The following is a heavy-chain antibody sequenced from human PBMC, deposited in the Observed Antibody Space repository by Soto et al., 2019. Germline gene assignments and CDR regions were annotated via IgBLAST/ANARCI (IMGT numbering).Heavy chain of an antibody. CDR3: ARGLLEEWELLFRPGFDY. CDR2: ISYDGSNK. J-gene: IGHJ4*02. CDR1: GFTFSSYA. V-gene: IGHV3-30-3*01. D-gene: IGHD1-26*01. Sequence: GGSLRLSCAASGFTFSSYAMHWVRQAPGKGLEWVAVISYDGSNKYYADSVKGRFTISRDNSKNTLYLQMNSLRAEDTAVYYCARGLLEEWELLFRPGFDYWGKGTLVTVSS.